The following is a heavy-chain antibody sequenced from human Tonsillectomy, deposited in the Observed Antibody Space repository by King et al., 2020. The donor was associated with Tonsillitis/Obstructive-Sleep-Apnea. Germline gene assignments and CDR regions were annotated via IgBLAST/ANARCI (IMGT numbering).Heavy chain of an antibody. CDR2: IRSKAYGGTT. Sequence: VQLVESGGGLVQPGRSLRLSCTASGFTFGDYAMSWVRQAPGKGLEWGGFIRSKAYGGTTEHAASVKGRFTISRDDSKSIAYLQMNSLKTEDTAVYYCTRAPFVVRGYYYYMDVWGKGTTVTVSS. D-gene: IGHD2-2*01. V-gene: IGHV3-49*04. CDR1: GFTFGDYA. J-gene: IGHJ6*03. CDR3: TRAPFVVRGYYYYMDV.